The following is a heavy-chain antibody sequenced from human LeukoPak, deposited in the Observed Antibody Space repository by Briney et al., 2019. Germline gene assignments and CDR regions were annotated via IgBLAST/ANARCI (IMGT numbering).Heavy chain of an antibody. D-gene: IGHD3-3*01. CDR1: GLTFRNYA. J-gene: IGHJ3*02. Sequence: AGGSLRLSCAASGLTFRNYAMSWVRQPPGRGLEWVSIMSGTGDSTYYAPSMKGRFTISRDNPRNTVYLQMNSLRAEDTAVYFCAKADATIGGAFDIWGQGTMVTVSS. CDR3: AKADATIGGAFDI. V-gene: IGHV3-23*01. CDR2: MSGTGDST.